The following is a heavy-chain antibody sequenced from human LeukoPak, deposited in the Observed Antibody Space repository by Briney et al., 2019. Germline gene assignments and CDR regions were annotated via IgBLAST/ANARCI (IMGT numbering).Heavy chain of an antibody. D-gene: IGHD3-9*01. CDR1: GFTFSDYY. V-gene: IGHV3-11*01. CDR2: ISSSGSTI. CDR3: TRVTYDILTGYGGPYYFDY. Sequence: GGSLRLSCAASGFTFSDYYMSSIRQAPGKGLEWVSYISSSGSTIYYADSVKGRFTISRDNAKNSLYLQMNSLKTEDTAVYYCTRVTYDILTGYGGPYYFDYWGQGTLVTVSS. J-gene: IGHJ4*02.